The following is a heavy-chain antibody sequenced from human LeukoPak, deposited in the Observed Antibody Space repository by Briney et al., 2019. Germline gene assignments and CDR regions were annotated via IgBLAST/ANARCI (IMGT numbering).Heavy chain of an antibody. CDR2: ISYDGGNK. CDR1: VFTFSSYA. D-gene: IGHD6-13*01. CDR3: ARDQEGSSAGQYYYYYYGMDV. V-gene: IGHV3-30-3*01. Sequence: RGSPRLSPAASVFTFSSYAMHWVPQAPGKGLGWVAVISYDGGNKYYADSVKRRFTSSRDNSKNTLYLQMNSLRAEDTAVYYCARDQEGSSAGQYYYYYYGMDVWGQGTTVTVSS. J-gene: IGHJ6*02.